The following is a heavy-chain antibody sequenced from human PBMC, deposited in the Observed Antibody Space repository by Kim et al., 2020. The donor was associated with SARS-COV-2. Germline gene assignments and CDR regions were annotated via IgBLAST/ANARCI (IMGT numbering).Heavy chain of an antibody. CDR3: ANGLDITLDYGDYYYYGMDV. CDR1: GFTFSSYA. D-gene: IGHD4-17*01. CDR2: ISGSGGST. Sequence: GGSLRLSCAASGFTFSSYAMSWVRQAPGKGLEWVSAISGSGGSTYYADSVKGRFTISRDNSKNTLYLQMNSLRAEDTAVYYCANGLDITLDYGDYYYYGMDVWGQGTTVTVSS. V-gene: IGHV3-23*01. J-gene: IGHJ6*02.